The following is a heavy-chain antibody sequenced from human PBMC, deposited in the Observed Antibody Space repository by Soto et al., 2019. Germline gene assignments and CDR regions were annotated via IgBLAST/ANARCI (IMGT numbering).Heavy chain of an antibody. CDR2: IWYDGSNK. CDR3: ARDSRTHSWYGNYGMDV. Sequence: GGSLRLSCAASGFTFSSYGMHWVRQAPGKGLEWVAVIWYDGSNKYYADSVKGRFTISRDNSKSTLYLQMNSLRAEDTAVYYCARDSRTHSWYGNYGMDVWGQGTTVTVSS. D-gene: IGHD6-13*01. V-gene: IGHV3-33*01. CDR1: GFTFSSYG. J-gene: IGHJ6*02.